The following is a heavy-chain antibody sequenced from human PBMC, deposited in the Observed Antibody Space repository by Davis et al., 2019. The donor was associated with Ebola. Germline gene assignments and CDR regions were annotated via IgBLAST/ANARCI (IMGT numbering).Heavy chain of an antibody. CDR1: GFTFSSYA. CDR2: ISYDGSNK. Sequence: GGSLRLSCAASGFTFSSYAMHWVRQAPGKGLEWVAVISYDGSNKYYADSVKGRFTISRDNAKNSLYLQMNSLRAEDTAVYYCARTGGGYQFFSYYFDYWGQGTLVTVSS. D-gene: IGHD3-22*01. J-gene: IGHJ4*02. V-gene: IGHV3-30-3*01. CDR3: ARTGGGYQFFSYYFDY.